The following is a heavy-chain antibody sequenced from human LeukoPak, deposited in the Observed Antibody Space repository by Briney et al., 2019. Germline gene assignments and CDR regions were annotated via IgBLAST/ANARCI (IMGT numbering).Heavy chain of an antibody. Sequence: SETLSLTCTVSGGSISSYYWSWIRQPAGKGLEWIGRIYTSGSTNYNPSLKSRVTISGDTSKNQFSLRLSSVTAADTAVYYCAKASYSYDINGWVPFDYWGQGTLVTVSS. CDR2: IYTSGST. CDR1: GGSISSYY. V-gene: IGHV4-4*07. CDR3: AKASYSYDINGWVPFDY. J-gene: IGHJ4*02. D-gene: IGHD3-22*01.